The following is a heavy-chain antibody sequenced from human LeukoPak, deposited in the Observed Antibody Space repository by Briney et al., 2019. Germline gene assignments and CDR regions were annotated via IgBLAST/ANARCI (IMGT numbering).Heavy chain of an antibody. J-gene: IGHJ4*02. CDR1: GFTFSSYW. Sequence: GGSLRLSCAASGFTFSSYWMSWVRQAPGKGLEWVANIKQDGSEKYYVDSVKGRFTISRDNAKNSLYLQMNSLRAEDTAVYYCARLAQRYYIGVVDYWGQGTLVTVSS. CDR2: IKQDGSEK. D-gene: IGHD3-10*01. CDR3: ARLAQRYYIGVVDY. V-gene: IGHV3-7*01.